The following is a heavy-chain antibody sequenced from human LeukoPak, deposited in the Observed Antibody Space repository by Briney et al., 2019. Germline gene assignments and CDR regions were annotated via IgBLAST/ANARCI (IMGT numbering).Heavy chain of an antibody. Sequence: ASVKVSCKASGYTFTSYGISWVRQAPGQGLEWTGWISAYNGNTNYAQKLQGRVTMTTDTSTSTAYMELRSLRSDDTAVYYCARRIPYDYVGDYWGQGTLVTVSS. D-gene: IGHD3-16*01. CDR1: GYTFTSYG. CDR3: ARRIPYDYVGDY. CDR2: ISAYNGNT. J-gene: IGHJ4*02. V-gene: IGHV1-18*01.